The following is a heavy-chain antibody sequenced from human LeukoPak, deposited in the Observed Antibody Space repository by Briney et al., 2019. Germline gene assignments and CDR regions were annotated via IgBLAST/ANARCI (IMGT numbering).Heavy chain of an antibody. Sequence: GGSLRLSCAASGFTFSSYSMNWVRQAPGKGLEWVSSISSSSSYIYYADSVKGRFAISRDNAKNSLYLQMNSLRAEDTAVYYCARGLAGHFDYWGQGTLVTVSS. CDR1: GFTFSSYS. CDR3: ARGLAGHFDY. J-gene: IGHJ4*02. D-gene: IGHD6-19*01. V-gene: IGHV3-21*01. CDR2: ISSSSSYI.